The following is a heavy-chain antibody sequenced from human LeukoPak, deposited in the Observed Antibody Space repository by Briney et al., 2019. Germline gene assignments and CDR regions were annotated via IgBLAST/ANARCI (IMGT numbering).Heavy chain of an antibody. Sequence: PGGSLRLSCAASGFTFSSYAMSWVRQAPGKGLEWVSAIGGSGGSTYSADSVKGRFTISRDNSKNTLYLQMSSLRAEDTAVYYCAKDPPGWMQSDYMDVWGKGTTVTVSS. D-gene: IGHD5-18*01. CDR3: AKDPPGWMQSDYMDV. J-gene: IGHJ6*03. CDR2: IGGSGGST. CDR1: GFTFSSYA. V-gene: IGHV3-23*01.